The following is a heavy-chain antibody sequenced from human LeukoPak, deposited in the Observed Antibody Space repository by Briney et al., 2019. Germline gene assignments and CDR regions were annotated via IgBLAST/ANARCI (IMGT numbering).Heavy chain of an antibody. CDR2: ISDDGRRK. Sequence: GGSLRLSCAASGFSFISYGMHWVRQAPGKGLEWVGVISDDGRRKDYADSVKGRFTISRDNSKDTLYLQMNSLRAEDTAVYYCAKCPSDYGDYVSYFDYWGQGTLVAVSS. D-gene: IGHD4-17*01. CDR1: GFSFISYG. J-gene: IGHJ4*02. V-gene: IGHV3-30*18. CDR3: AKCPSDYGDYVSYFDY.